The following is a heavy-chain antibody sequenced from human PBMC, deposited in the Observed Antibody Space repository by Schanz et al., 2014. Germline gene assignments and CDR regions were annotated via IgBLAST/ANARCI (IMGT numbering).Heavy chain of an antibody. Sequence: EVELVESGGGLVQPGGSLRLSCAASGFSFSDHVMDWVRQAAGKGLEWVGRVRKKEFSDDTEEYAASVRGRFTISRDDSKNVVNLQMNGLKTEDTAMYYCVREGSTTPVAGLRSFDWLGRFDYWGQGALVTVSS. CDR3: VREGSTTPVAGLRSFDWLGRFDY. D-gene: IGHD3-9*01. CDR1: GFSFSDHV. V-gene: IGHV3-72*01. CDR2: VRKKEFSDDTE. J-gene: IGHJ4*02.